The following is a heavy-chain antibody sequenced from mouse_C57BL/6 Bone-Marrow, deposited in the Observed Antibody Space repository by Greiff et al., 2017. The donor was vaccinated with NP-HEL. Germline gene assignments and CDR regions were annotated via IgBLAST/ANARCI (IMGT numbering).Heavy chain of an antibody. J-gene: IGHJ1*03. CDR3: AREDGPRYFDV. Sequence: EVKVVESEGGLVQPGSSMKLSCTASGFTFSDYYMAWVRQVPEKGLEWVANINYDGSSTYYLDSLKSRFIISRDNAKNILYLQMSSLKSEDTATYYCAREDGPRYFDVWGTGTTVTVSS. CDR2: INYDGSST. V-gene: IGHV5-16*01. CDR1: GFTFSDYY. D-gene: IGHD2-3*01.